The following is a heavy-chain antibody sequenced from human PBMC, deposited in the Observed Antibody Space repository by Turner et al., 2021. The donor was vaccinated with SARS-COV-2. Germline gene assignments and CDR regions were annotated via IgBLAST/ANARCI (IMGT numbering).Heavy chain of an antibody. CDR3: ARYDNGYCYDFGFEY. CDR2: FYNSGST. CDR1: GGSISSSSYY. V-gene: IGHV4-39*01. D-gene: IGHD5-18*01. J-gene: IGHJ4*02. Sequence: QLQLQESGPGLVKPSETLSLTCTVSGGSISSSSYYWGWIRQPPGKGLEWIGSFYNSGSTFYEPSPKNRVTISVDTSKNQFSLKLSCVTDEYTAVYGWARYDNGYCYDFGFEYWGQGTLVTVSS.